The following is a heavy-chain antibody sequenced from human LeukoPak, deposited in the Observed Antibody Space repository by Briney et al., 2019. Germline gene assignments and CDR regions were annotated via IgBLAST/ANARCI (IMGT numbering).Heavy chain of an antibody. J-gene: IGHJ4*02. CDR3: ARERGYSYGVTDY. CDR2: ISSSSSYI. CDR1: GFTFSSYS. D-gene: IGHD5-18*01. Sequence: GGSLRLSCAASGFTFSSYSMNWVRQAPGKGLEWVSSISSSSSYIYYADSVKGRFTITRGNAKNSLYLQMNSLRAEDTAVYYCARERGYSYGVTDYWGQGTLVTVSS. V-gene: IGHV3-21*01.